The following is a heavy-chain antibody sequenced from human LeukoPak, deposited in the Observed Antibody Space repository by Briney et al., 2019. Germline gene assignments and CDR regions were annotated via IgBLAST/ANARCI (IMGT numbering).Heavy chain of an antibody. Sequence: ASVKVSCKASGYTFTSYDINWVRQATGQGLEWVGWMNPNSDNTGYAQNFQGRVTMTRNTSIGTADMELSSLKSEDTAVYYCARCPIAVAGIRSQNWFDPWGQGTLVTVSS. J-gene: IGHJ5*02. V-gene: IGHV1-8*02. D-gene: IGHD6-19*01. CDR1: GYTFTSYD. CDR3: ARCPIAVAGIRSQNWFDP. CDR2: MNPNSDNT.